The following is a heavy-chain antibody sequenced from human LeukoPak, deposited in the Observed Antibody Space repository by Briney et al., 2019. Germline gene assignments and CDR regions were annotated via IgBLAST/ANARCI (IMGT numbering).Heavy chain of an antibody. D-gene: IGHD1-26*01. Sequence: ASVKVSCKASGGTFSSYAISWVRQAPGQGLEWMGGIIPIFGTANYAQKFQGRVTITADESTSTAYMELSSLRSEDTAVYYCARDPDSGSYSEFDYWGQGTLVTVSS. J-gene: IGHJ4*02. CDR1: GGTFSSYA. CDR2: IIPIFGTA. CDR3: ARDPDSGSYSEFDY. V-gene: IGHV1-69*13.